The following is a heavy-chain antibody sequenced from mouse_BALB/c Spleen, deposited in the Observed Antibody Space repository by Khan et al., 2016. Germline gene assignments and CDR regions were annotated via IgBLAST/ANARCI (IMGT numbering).Heavy chain of an antibody. CDR3: ASKGLRRGTWCAY. CDR1: GYSITSDYA. CDR2: ISYSGST. J-gene: IGHJ3*01. V-gene: IGHV3-2*02. Sequence: VQLKESGPGLVKPSQSLSLTCTVTGYSITSDYAWNWIRQFPGNKLEWMGYISYSGSTSSNPSLTSRISITRDTSKNQFFLQLNCETTEDTATYCGASKGLRRGTWCAYWGQWTLVTVSA. D-gene: IGHD2-4*01.